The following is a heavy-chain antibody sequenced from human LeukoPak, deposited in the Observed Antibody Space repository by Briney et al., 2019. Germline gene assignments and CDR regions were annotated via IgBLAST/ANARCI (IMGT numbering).Heavy chain of an antibody. V-gene: IGHV1-2*02. CDR3: AREYCSSTSCFFDY. CDR2: INPNSGGT. CDR1: GGTFSSYD. D-gene: IGHD2-2*01. Sequence: ASVKVSCKASGGTFSSYDISWVRQAPGQGLEWMGWINPNSGGTNYAQKFQGRVTMTRDTSISTAYMELSRLRSDDTAVYYCAREYCSSTSCFFDYWGQGTLVTVSS. J-gene: IGHJ4*02.